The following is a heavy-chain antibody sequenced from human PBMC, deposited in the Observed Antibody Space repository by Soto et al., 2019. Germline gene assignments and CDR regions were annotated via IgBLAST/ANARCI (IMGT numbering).Heavy chain of an antibody. V-gene: IGHV2-26*01. D-gene: IGHD3-10*01. CDR2: IFSNDEK. Sequence: QVTLKESGPVLVKPTETLTLTCTVSGFSLSNDRMGVSWIRQPPGKALEWLAHIFSNDEKSYSTSLKSRLTISKDTSKSQVVLTMTNMDPVDTATYYCARTLPQVRWPYYFAYWGQGTLVTVSS. CDR1: GFSLSNDRMG. CDR3: ARTLPQVRWPYYFAY. J-gene: IGHJ4*02.